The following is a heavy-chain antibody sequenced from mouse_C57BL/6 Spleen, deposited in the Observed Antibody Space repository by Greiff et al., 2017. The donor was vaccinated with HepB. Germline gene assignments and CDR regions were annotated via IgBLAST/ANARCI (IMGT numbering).Heavy chain of an antibody. CDR2: INPGSGGT. CDR3: ARSDGYYDY. V-gene: IGHV1-54*01. Sequence: VQLQQSGAELVRPGTSVKVSCKASGYAFTNYLIEWVKQRPGQGLEWIGVINPGSGGTNYNEKFKGKATLTADKSSSTAYMQLSSLTSADSAVYFCARSDGYYDYWGQGTTLTVSS. CDR1: GYAFTNYL. J-gene: IGHJ2*01. D-gene: IGHD2-3*01.